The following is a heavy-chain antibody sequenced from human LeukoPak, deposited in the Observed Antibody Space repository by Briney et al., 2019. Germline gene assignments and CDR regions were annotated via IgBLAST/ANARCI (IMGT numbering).Heavy chain of an antibody. CDR3: ARDLEWLAAAGLEY. D-gene: IGHD6-13*01. CDR2: IYYSGST. CDR1: GGSISSSSYY. Sequence: SETLSLTCTVSGGSISSSSYYWGWIRQPPGKGLEWIGSIYYSGSTYYNPSLKSRVTISVDTSKNQFSLKLSSVTAADTAVYYCARDLEWLAAAGLEYWGQGTLVTVSS. V-gene: IGHV4-39*02. J-gene: IGHJ4*02.